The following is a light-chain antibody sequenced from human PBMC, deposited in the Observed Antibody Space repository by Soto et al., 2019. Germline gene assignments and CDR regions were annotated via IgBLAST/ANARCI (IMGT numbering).Light chain of an antibody. CDR3: CSYTTSNTLG. CDR2: HVT. J-gene: IGLJ1*01. Sequence: QSALTQPASASGSLGQSITISCSGTSSDVGAYNYVSWYQQYPGKAPKLMIYHVTDRPSGVSNRFSGSKSGNTASLTISGLQAEDEADYYCCSYTTSNTLGFGTGTKVTVL. CDR1: SSDVGAYNY. V-gene: IGLV2-14*01.